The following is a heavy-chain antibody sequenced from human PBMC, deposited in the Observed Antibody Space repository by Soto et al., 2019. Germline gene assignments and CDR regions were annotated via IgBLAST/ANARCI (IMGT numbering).Heavy chain of an antibody. D-gene: IGHD4-17*01. CDR3: ARGLTDSGGNCFDS. CDR2: VNPKSGNT. CDR1: GYSLNSYD. V-gene: IGHV1-8*01. J-gene: IGHJ4*02. Sequence: QVQLVQSGAEVKKPGASVRVSCKASGYSLNSYDMDWVRQVTGQGLEWIGWVNPKSGNTGFAEKFQGRVKLTWSTSTETVYMEMSSLTLEDTAVYYCARGLTDSGGNCFDSWGQGTRVTVSS.